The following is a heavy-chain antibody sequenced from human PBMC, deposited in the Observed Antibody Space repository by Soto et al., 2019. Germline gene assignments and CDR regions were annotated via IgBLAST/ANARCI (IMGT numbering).Heavy chain of an antibody. V-gene: IGHV3-64D*06. CDR1: GFTFSSYA. CDR2: ISSNGGST. Sequence: GGSLRLSCSASGFTFSSYAMHWVRQAPGKGLEYVSAISSNGGSTYYADSVKGRFTISRDNSKNTLYLQMSSLRAEDTAVYYCISGIGYCSSTSCHNWFDPWGQGTLVTVSS. D-gene: IGHD2-2*01. J-gene: IGHJ5*02. CDR3: ISGIGYCSSTSCHNWFDP.